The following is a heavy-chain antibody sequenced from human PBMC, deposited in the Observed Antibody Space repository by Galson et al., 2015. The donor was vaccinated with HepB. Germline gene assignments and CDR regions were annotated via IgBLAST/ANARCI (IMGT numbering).Heavy chain of an antibody. Sequence: SGGGIITGTYSSAWIRPPPGSGLEWIGFTYHPLNTFYNPTLKSRVTISVDKAKNQFSLRLTSVTAADTAIYYCARGEGDYGLGYWGQGALVTVSP. J-gene: IGHJ4*02. D-gene: IGHD4-17*01. CDR1: GGGIITGTYS. V-gene: IGHV4-30-2*01. CDR3: ARGEGDYGLGY. CDR2: TYHPLNT.